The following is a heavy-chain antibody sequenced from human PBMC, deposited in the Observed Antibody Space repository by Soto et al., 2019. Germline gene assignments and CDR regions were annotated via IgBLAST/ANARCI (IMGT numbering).Heavy chain of an antibody. Sequence: PSETLSLTCTVSGGSISSGGYYWSWIRQHPGKGLEWIGYIYYSGSTYYDPSLKSRVTISVDTSKNQFSLKLSSVTAADTAVYYCARARYPPQAFCVWGQGTMVTV. CDR2: IYYSGST. D-gene: IGHD1-26*01. CDR3: ARARYPPQAFCV. J-gene: IGHJ3*01. V-gene: IGHV4-31*03. CDR1: GGSISSGGYY.